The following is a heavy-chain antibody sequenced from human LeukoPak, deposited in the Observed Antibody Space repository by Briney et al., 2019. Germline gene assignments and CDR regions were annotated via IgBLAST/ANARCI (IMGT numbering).Heavy chain of an antibody. V-gene: IGHV1-46*01. D-gene: IGHD3-3*01. CDR2: INPSGGST. CDR3: ARAGTIFDLDV. J-gene: IGHJ6*04. CDR1: GYTFTSYY. Sequence: ASVKVSCKASGYTFTSYYMHWVRQAPGQGLEWMGIINPSGGSTSYAQKFQGRVTMTRDMSTSTVYMELSSLRSEDTAVYYCARAGTIFDLDVWGKGTTVTVSS.